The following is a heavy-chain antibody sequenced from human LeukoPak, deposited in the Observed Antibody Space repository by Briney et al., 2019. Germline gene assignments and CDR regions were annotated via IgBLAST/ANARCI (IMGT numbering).Heavy chain of an antibody. CDR1: GFIFTDNW. Sequence: PGESLKISCQTSGFIFTDNWIAWVRQMPGKGLEWLGFIYPGKSDIRYNPSFQGQVRISADTSISTTYLQWNSLEASDTAVYYCARQGPSYHSAYSHWGQGTLITVSS. CDR3: ARQGPSYHSAYSH. J-gene: IGHJ4*02. D-gene: IGHD1-26*01. V-gene: IGHV5-51*01. CDR2: IYPGKSDI.